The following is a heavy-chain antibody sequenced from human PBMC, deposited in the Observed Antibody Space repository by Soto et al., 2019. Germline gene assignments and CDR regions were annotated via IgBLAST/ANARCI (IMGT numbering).Heavy chain of an antibody. CDR2: ISGSGGST. J-gene: IGHJ4*02. D-gene: IGHD3-22*01. Sequence: GGSLRLSCAASGFTVSSKYMTWVRQAPGKGLEWVSPISGSGGSTYYADSVKGRFTISRDNSKNTLYLQMNSLRAEDTAVYYCAKDPYYYDSSGPFDYWGQGTLVTVSS. V-gene: IGHV3-23*01. CDR3: AKDPYYYDSSGPFDY. CDR1: GFTVSSKY.